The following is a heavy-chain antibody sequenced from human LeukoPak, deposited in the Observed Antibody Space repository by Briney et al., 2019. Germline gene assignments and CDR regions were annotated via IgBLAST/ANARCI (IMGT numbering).Heavy chain of an antibody. V-gene: IGHV1-69*05. J-gene: IGHJ4*02. CDR1: GGTFSSYA. D-gene: IGHD6-13*01. Sequence: GASVKVSCKASGGTFSSYAISWVRQAPGQGLEWMGRIIPIFGTANYAQKFQGRVTITTDESTSTAYMELSSLRSEDTAVYYCARADIAAAGKRQRPFDYWGQGTLVTVSS. CDR3: ARADIAAAGKRQRPFDY. CDR2: IIPIFGTA.